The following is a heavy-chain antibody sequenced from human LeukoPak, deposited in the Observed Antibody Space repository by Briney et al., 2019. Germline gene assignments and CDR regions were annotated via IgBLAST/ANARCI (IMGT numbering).Heavy chain of an antibody. CDR3: ARAPRIAAAGTFYFDY. Sequence: SQTLSLTCTVSGGSISSSSYYWGWIRQPPGKGLEWIGSIYCSGSTYYNPSLKSRVTISVDTSKNQFSLKLSSVTAADTAVYYCARAPRIAAAGTFYFDYWGLGTLVTVSS. CDR2: IYCSGST. V-gene: IGHV4-39*07. J-gene: IGHJ4*02. D-gene: IGHD6-13*01. CDR1: GGSISSSSYY.